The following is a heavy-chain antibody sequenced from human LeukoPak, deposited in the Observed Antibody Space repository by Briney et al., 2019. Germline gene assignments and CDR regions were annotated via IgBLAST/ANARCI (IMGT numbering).Heavy chain of an antibody. V-gene: IGHV1-18*01. D-gene: IGHD6-19*01. CDR3: ARVICESSGWYGPCYFDY. J-gene: IGHJ4*02. Sequence: ASVKVSCKASGYTFTSYGISWVRQAPGQGLEWMGWISAYNGNTNYAQKLQGRVTMTTDTSTSTAYMELRSLRSDDTAVYYCARVICESSGWYGPCYFDYWGQGTLVTVSS. CDR1: GYTFTSYG. CDR2: ISAYNGNT.